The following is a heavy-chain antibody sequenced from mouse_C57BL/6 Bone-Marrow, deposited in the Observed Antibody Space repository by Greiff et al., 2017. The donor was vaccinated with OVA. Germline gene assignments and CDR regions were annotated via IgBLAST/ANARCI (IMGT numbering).Heavy chain of an antibody. V-gene: IGHV1-81*01. J-gene: IGHJ3*01. CDR3: ASSGYYSGSSAWFAY. Sequence: QVQLKESGAELARPGASVTLSCKASGYTFTSYGISWVKQRTGQGLEWIGEIYPRSGNTYYNEKFKGKATLTADKSSSTVYMELRRLTSECFAVYVCASSGYYSGSSAWFAYWGQGTLVTVSA. D-gene: IGHD1-3*01. CDR2: IYPRSGNT. CDR1: GYTFTSYG.